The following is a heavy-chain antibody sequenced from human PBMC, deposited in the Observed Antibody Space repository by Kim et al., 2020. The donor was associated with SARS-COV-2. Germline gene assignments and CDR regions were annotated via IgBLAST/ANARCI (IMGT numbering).Heavy chain of an antibody. CDR3: ARVAVSGPEPPACFYY. CDR1: GYTLTTHY. Sequence: ASVKVSCKASGYTLTTHYIHWVRQAPGQGLEWMGVIDPSGGTAAYAQKFQGRVTMTRDTSTSTLYMTLRSLRSEDTAVYYCARVAVSGPEPPACFYYWGQ. CDR2: IDPSGGTA. V-gene: IGHV1-46*01. J-gene: IGHJ4*02. D-gene: IGHD6-19*01.